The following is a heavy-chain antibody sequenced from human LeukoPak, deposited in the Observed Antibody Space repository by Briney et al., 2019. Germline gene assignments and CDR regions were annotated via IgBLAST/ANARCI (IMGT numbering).Heavy chain of an antibody. CDR2: IVVGSGNT. CDR1: GFTFTSSA. J-gene: IGHJ4*02. Sequence: SVKVSFKASGFTFTSSAVQWVRQARGQRLEWIGWIVVGSGNTNYAQKFQERVTITRDMSTSTAYMELSSLRSEDTAVYYCATYLYDSSAKARDYFDYWGQGTLVTVSS. D-gene: IGHD3-22*01. CDR3: ATYLYDSSAKARDYFDY. V-gene: IGHV1-58*01.